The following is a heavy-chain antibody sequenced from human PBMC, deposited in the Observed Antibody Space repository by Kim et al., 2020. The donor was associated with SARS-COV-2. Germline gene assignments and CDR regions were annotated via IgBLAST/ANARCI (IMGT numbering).Heavy chain of an antibody. D-gene: IGHD6-6*01. Sequence: GGSLRLSCAASGFTFTNYWMTWVRQAPGKGLEWVANINQDGSIKYYVDSLKGRFTISRDNPKNSLFLQMDSLRAEDTAVYYCARIGYSSSSLGYWGQGT. CDR3: ARIGYSSSSLGY. J-gene: IGHJ4*02. CDR2: INQDGSIK. CDR1: GFTFTNYW. V-gene: IGHV3-7*01.